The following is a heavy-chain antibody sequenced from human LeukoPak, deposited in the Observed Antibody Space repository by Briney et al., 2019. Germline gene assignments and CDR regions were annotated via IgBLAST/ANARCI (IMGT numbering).Heavy chain of an antibody. Sequence: GGSLRLSCAASGFTFSSYHMNWVRQTPGKGLEWVSYISSSSRTIYYADSVKGRFTISRDNAKNSLYLQMNSLRDDDTAVYYCAGSGGGRFLEPKGADYWGQGTLVAVSS. J-gene: IGHJ4*02. CDR1: GFTFSSYH. V-gene: IGHV3-48*02. D-gene: IGHD3-3*01. CDR3: AGSGGGRFLEPKGADY. CDR2: ISSSSRTI.